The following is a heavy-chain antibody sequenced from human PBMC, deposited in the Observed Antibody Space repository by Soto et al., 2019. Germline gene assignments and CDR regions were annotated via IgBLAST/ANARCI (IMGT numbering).Heavy chain of an antibody. CDR3: ARNRRGYSYGPETTYYYGMDV. Sequence: SVKVSCKASGGTFSSYAISWVRQAPGQGLGWMGGIIPIFGTANYAQKFQGRVTITADESTSTAYMELSSLRSEDTAVYYCARNRRGYSYGPETTYYYGMDVWGQGTTVTVSS. J-gene: IGHJ6*02. V-gene: IGHV1-69*13. CDR2: IIPIFGTA. CDR1: GGTFSSYA. D-gene: IGHD5-18*01.